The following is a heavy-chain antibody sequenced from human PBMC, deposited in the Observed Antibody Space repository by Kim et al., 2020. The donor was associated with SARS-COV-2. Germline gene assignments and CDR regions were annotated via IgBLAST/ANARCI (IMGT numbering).Heavy chain of an antibody. D-gene: IGHD2-15*01. J-gene: IGHJ4*02. CDR3: AKRASGGVVVVAPTPPYFDY. CDR1: GFTFSTYA. CDR2: ISVSGGRT. V-gene: IGHV3-23*01. Sequence: GGSLRLSCAASGFTFSTYAMSWVRQAPAKGLEWVSSISVSGGRTHYADSVKGRFTISRDNSKNTLYLQMNSLRVEDTAVYYCAKRASGGVVVVAPTPPYFDYWGQGTLVTVSS.